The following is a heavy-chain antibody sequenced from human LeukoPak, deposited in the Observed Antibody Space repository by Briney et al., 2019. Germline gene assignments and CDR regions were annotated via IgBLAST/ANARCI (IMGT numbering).Heavy chain of an antibody. CDR3: ATYSTGFNI. V-gene: IGHV4-4*02. D-gene: IGHD6-19*01. CDR2: INHRGST. CDR1: GGSISNDNW. J-gene: IGHJ3*02. Sequence: SGTLSLTCSVSGGSISNDNWRSWVRHPPGKGLEWIGEINHRGSTHYNPSLKSRVTISVGTSKKQFSLKLSSVTAADTAVYYCATYSTGFNIWGQGTVVTVSS.